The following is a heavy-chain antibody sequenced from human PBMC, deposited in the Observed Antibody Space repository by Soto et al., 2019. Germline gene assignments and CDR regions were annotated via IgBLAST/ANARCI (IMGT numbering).Heavy chain of an antibody. V-gene: IGHV4-34*01. CDR3: ASQGLPYFDWSPTPLYYMDV. CDR2: INHSGNT. D-gene: IGHD3-9*01. Sequence: SEILSLTCAVYGGSFSGYYWSWIRQPPGKGLEWIGEINHSGNTNYNPSLKSRVTISVDKSKNQFSLKLSSVTAADTAVYYCASQGLPYFDWSPTPLYYMDVWGKGTTVTVS. J-gene: IGHJ6*03. CDR1: GGSFSGYY.